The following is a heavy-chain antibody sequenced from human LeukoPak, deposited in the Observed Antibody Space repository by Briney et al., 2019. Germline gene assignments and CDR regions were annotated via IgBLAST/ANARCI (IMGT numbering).Heavy chain of an antibody. V-gene: IGHV1-18*04. CDR3: ARDEMEQWLVLVDY. CDR2: ISAYNGNT. J-gene: IGHJ4*02. D-gene: IGHD6-19*01. CDR1: GYAFTSYG. Sequence: ASVKVSCKASGYAFTSYGISWVRQAPGQGLEWMGWISAYNGNTNYAQKLQGRVTMTTDTSTSTAYMELRSLRSDDTAVYYCARDEMEQWLVLVDYWGQGTLVTVSS.